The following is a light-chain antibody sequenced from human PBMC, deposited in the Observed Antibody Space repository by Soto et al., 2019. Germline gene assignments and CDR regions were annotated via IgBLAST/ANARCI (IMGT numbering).Light chain of an antibody. CDR2: AAS. J-gene: IGKJ2*01. Sequence: DIQMTQSPSSLSASVGDRVTITCRASQSISSYLNWYQQKPGKAPKLLIYAASSLQSGVPSRFSGSGSGTDFTLTISSLKPEDFATYYCQQIYSNPPTFGQGTKLEIK. V-gene: IGKV1-39*01. CDR1: QSISSY. CDR3: QQIYSNPPT.